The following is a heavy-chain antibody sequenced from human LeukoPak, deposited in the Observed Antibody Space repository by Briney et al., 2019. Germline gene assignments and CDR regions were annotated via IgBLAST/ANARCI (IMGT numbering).Heavy chain of an antibody. CDR3: ARSRDYGDPAAPFDY. Sequence: ASVKVSCKASGYTFTGYYMHWVRQAPGQGLEWMGWINPNSGGTKYSQEFQGRVTITRDTSASTAYMELSSLRSEDMAVYYCARSRDYGDPAAPFDYWGQGTLVTVSS. CDR1: GYTFTGYY. CDR2: INPNSGGT. D-gene: IGHD4-17*01. J-gene: IGHJ4*02. V-gene: IGHV1-2*02.